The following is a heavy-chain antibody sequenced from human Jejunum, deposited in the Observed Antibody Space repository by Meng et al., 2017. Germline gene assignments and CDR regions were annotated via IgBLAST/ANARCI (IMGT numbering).Heavy chain of an antibody. J-gene: IGHJ4*02. CDR1: GGPVSSTSW. D-gene: IGHD2-21*01. Sequence: RQAPGPALVKVSETLSVVSAVSGGPVSSTSWCSWCRQPPGKGLGLIGVVLHSGTPNYNPSLLSRHTMSVDKTNNQSSLNQTSVTAADTAVYYCSSRPVGIRTYYFDCWGQGTLVTVSS. CDR2: VLHSGTP. V-gene: IGHV4-4*02. CDR3: SSRPVGIRTYYFDC.